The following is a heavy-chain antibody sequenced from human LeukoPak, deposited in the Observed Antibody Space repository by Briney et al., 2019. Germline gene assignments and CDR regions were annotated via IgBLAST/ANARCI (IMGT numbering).Heavy chain of an antibody. CDR1: GFTFSTYS. D-gene: IGHD2-2*01. J-gene: IGHJ4*02. V-gene: IGHV3-48*01. CDR2: ISSSSSTI. Sequence: GGSLRLSCAASGFTFSTYSMNWVRQAPGKGLEWVSYISSSSSTIYYADSVKGRFTISRDNGKNSLYLHMHSLRAEDTAVYYCARDWCSSTRCYDYWGQGTLVTVSS. CDR3: ARDWCSSTRCYDY.